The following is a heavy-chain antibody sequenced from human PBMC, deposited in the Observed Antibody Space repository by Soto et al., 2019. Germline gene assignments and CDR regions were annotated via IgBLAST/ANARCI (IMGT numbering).Heavy chain of an antibody. CDR2: IYYSGST. J-gene: IGHJ5*02. CDR1: GGSISSSSYY. Sequence: SETVSLTCTVSGGSISSSSYYWGWIRQPPGKGLEWIGSIYYSGSTYYNPALKSRVTISVDTSKNQFSLKLSYVTAADTAVYYFAWSCGSSWDWFAPWGQGTLVTVSS. D-gene: IGHD6-13*01. CDR3: AWSCGSSWDWFAP. V-gene: IGHV4-39*01.